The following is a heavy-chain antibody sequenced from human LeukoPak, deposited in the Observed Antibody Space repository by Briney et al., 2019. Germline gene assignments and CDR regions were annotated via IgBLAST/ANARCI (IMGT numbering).Heavy chain of an antibody. V-gene: IGHV1-69*04. D-gene: IGHD2-21*02. Sequence: ASVKVSCKASGGTFSSYAISWVRQAPGQGLEWMERIIPILGIANYAQKFQGRVTITADKSTSTAYMELSSLRSEDTAVYYCAGRLGDSIDYWGQGTLVTVSS. CDR1: GGTFSSYA. CDR2: IIPILGIA. J-gene: IGHJ4*02. CDR3: AGRLGDSIDY.